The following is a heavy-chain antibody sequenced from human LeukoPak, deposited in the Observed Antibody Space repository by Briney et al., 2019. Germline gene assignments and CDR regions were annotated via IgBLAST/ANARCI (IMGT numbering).Heavy chain of an antibody. J-gene: IGHJ4*02. V-gene: IGHV3-15*01. CDR1: GFTFSSYS. D-gene: IGHD2-8*02. CDR2: IKSKTDGGTT. Sequence: GGSLRLSCAASGFTFSSYSMNWVRQAPGKGLEWVGRIKSKTDGGTTDYAAPVKGRFTISRDDSKNTPYLQMNSLKTEDTAVYYCTTVPLWQYWFDYWGQGTLVTVSS. CDR3: TTVPLWQYWFDY.